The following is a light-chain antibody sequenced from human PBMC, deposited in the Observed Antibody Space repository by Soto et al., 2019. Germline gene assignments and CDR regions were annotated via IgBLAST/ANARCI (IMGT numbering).Light chain of an antibody. Sequence: EIVLTQSPASLSASPGERVTLSCRASQNIRSSLAWYQQRPGQTPRLLIYDTSTRATGIPARFSGSGSGTDFTLTISSLEPEDFAVYYCQQRSNWPTFGQGTKVDIK. CDR3: QQRSNWPT. CDR2: DTS. CDR1: QNIRSS. V-gene: IGKV3-11*01. J-gene: IGKJ1*01.